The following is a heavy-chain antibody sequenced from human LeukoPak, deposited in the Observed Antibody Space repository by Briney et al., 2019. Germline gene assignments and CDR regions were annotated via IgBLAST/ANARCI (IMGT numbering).Heavy chain of an antibody. CDR2: IGYGGSDK. V-gene: IGHV3-30*02. D-gene: IGHD3-3*01. Sequence: GGSLRPSCAASGFTFSSYGMHWVRQAPGKGLEWVTFIGYGGSDKFYADSVKGRFTISRDNSKNTAYLQMNSLRSEDTAVYYCAKDSAVGVVIIAEYYNYMDVWGTGTTVTVSS. J-gene: IGHJ6*03. CDR3: AKDSAVGVVIIAEYYNYMDV. CDR1: GFTFSSYG.